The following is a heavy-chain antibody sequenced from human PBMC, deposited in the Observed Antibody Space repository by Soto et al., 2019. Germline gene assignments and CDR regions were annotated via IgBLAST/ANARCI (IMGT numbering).Heavy chain of an antibody. CDR1: GFSCSGCW. V-gene: IGHV3-7*05. Sequence: EVQLVESGGGLVQPGGSLRLSCAVSGFSCSGCWMRWVRQTPGKGLEWVANINQDGSTKNYVDSVKGRFTISRDNAKNSLYLEMNSLRVEDTAVYYCAGNERWGQGTLVTVSS. CDR3: AGNER. J-gene: IGHJ4*02. CDR2: INQDGSTK.